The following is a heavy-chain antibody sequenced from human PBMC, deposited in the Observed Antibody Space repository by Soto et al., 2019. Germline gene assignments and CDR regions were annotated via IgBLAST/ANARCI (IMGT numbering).Heavy chain of an antibody. D-gene: IGHD2-2*01. J-gene: IGHJ6*02. V-gene: IGHV3-33*01. Sequence: PGGSLRLSCAASGFTFSSYGMHWVRQAPGKGLEWVAVIWYDGSNKYYADSVKGRFTISRDNSKNTLYLQMNSLRAEDTAVYYCARGWGTNQLPRHGMDVWGQGTTVTVSS. CDR1: GFTFSSYG. CDR2: IWYDGSNK. CDR3: ARGWGTNQLPRHGMDV.